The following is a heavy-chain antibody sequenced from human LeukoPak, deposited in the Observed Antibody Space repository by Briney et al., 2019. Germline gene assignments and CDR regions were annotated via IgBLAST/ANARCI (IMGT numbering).Heavy chain of an antibody. V-gene: IGHV3-74*01. J-gene: IGHJ4*02. Sequence: GGSLRLSCAASGFTFSAYWMHWVRQAPGKGLVWVSRIRGDGSKTNYADSVKGRFTISRDNAKNTLYLQMNSLRLEDTAVYYCARENLAAAADYWGQGTVVTVSS. D-gene: IGHD6-25*01. CDR3: ARENLAAAADY. CDR1: GFTFSAYW. CDR2: IRGDGSKT.